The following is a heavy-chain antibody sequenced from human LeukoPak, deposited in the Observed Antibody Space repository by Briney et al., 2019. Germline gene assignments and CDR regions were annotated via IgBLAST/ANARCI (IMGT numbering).Heavy chain of an antibody. CDR1: GFTFSTYI. CDR3: AKDLYSKDGSAYYFPS. Sequence: GGSLRLSCAASGFTFSTYIMNWVRQTPGKGLEWVSSIGTSTSNIYYADSVKGRFTISRDNSKNTMYLQMNSLRAEDRALYYCAKDLYSKDGSAYYFPSLGQGTLVTVPS. D-gene: IGHD3-22*01. V-gene: IGHV3-21*01. J-gene: IGHJ5*02. CDR2: IGTSTSNI.